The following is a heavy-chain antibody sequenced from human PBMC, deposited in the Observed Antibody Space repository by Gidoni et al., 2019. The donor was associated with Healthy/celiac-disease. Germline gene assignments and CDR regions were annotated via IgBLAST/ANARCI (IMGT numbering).Heavy chain of an antibody. CDR1: GFPFSRYD. D-gene: IGHD6-13*01. Sequence: QVQLVESGGGVVQPGRSLRLSCAASGFPFSRYDMHWVRQAPGKGLEWVAVISYDGSNKYYADAVKGRFTISRDKSKNTLYLQMNSLRAEDTAVYYCASTGYSSSWYVFEDKHREDYWGQGTLVTVSS. V-gene: IGHV3-30-3*01. CDR3: ASTGYSSSWYVFEDKHREDY. CDR2: ISYDGSNK. J-gene: IGHJ4*02.